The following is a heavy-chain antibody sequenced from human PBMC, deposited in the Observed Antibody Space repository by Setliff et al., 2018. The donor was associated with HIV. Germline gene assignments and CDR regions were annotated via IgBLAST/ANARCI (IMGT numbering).Heavy chain of an antibody. CDR3: ATKVYCTYGVCLDAFDI. Sequence: VKVSCKASGYTFTTYGITWVRQAPGQGLEWMGWISAYNGNTSYAQKLQGRVTMTTDTSTSTAYMELRSLRSDDTAVYYCATKVYCTYGVCLDAFDIWGQGTMVTVSS. D-gene: IGHD2-8*01. CDR1: GYTFTTYG. J-gene: IGHJ3*02. V-gene: IGHV1-18*01. CDR2: ISAYNGNT.